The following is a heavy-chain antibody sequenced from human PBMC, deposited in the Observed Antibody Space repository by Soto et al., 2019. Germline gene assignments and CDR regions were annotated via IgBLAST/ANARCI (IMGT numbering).Heavy chain of an antibody. CDR2: ISWNSGSI. Sequence: PGGSLRLSCAASGFTFDDYAMHWVRQAPGKGLEWGSGISWNSGSIGYADSVKGRFTISRDNAKNSLYLQMNSLRAEDTALYYCAKQKIAARPRSPYYYYGMDVWGQGTTVTVSS. CDR1: GFTFDDYA. V-gene: IGHV3-9*01. CDR3: AKQKIAARPRSPYYYYGMDV. J-gene: IGHJ6*02. D-gene: IGHD6-6*01.